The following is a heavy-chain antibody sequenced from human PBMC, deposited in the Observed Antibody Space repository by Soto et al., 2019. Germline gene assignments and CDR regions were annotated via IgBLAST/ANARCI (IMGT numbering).Heavy chain of an antibody. D-gene: IGHD3-10*01. CDR2: ISAYKANI. CDR1: GYTFPNYG. CDR3: ARDLDGSGAYYTDF. Sequence: ASVKVSCKASGYTFPNYGITWVRQAPGQGLEWMGWISAYKANIKYAQKFQGRVTLTTDTSTSTAYMELRSLRSDDTAIYYCARDLDGSGAYYTDFWGQGTLVTVSS. J-gene: IGHJ4*02. V-gene: IGHV1-18*01.